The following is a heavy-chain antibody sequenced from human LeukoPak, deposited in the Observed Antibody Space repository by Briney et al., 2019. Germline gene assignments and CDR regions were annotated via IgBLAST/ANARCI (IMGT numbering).Heavy chain of an antibody. CDR2: IYTSGST. D-gene: IGHD2-2*01. Sequence: SDTLSLTCTVSGGSISSYYWSWIRQPAGQGLEWIGRIYTSGSTNYNPSLKRRVTMSVDTSKNQFSLKLMSVTAADTAVYYCAREVPAAPFDPWGQGTLVTVSS. J-gene: IGHJ5*02. CDR1: GGSISSYY. V-gene: IGHV4-4*07. CDR3: AREVPAAPFDP.